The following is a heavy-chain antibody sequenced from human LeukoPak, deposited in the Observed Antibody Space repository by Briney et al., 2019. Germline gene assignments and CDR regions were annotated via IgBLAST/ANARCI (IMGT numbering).Heavy chain of an antibody. V-gene: IGHV3-30*04. D-gene: IGHD6-19*01. CDR3: ARETQYSSGWSDFDY. CDR1: GFTFSSYA. Sequence: GGSLRLSCAASGFTFSSYAMHWVRQAPGKGLDWVAVISYDGSNEYHADSVKGRFTTSRDNSKNTLYLQMNSLRSEDTAVYYCARETQYSSGWSDFDYWGQGTLVTVSS. CDR2: ISYDGSNE. J-gene: IGHJ4*02.